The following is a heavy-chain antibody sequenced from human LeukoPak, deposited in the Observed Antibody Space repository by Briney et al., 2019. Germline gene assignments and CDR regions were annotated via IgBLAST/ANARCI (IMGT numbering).Heavy chain of an antibody. Sequence: GGSLRLSCAASGFIFSIYSMNWVRQAPGKGLEWVSSISNDGNYIYYADSVKGRFTISRDNAKNSLYLQMNSLRAEDTAVYYCANHLACGSTSRPPFDSWGQGTLVTVSS. V-gene: IGHV3-21*01. J-gene: IGHJ4*02. CDR2: ISNDGNYI. CDR3: ANHLACGSTSRPPFDS. CDR1: GFIFSIYS. D-gene: IGHD2-2*01.